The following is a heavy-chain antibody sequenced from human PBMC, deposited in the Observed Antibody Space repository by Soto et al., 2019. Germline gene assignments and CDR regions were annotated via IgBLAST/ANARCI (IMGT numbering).Heavy chain of an antibody. CDR1: GDSISNYY. Sequence: QVQLQESGPGLEKPSETLSLTCTVSGDSISNYYWSWVRQPPGKELEWIGYISYSGSTKYNPSLKSRVSISGDTSKNQFSLKLNSVTAADTAVYYCARTRYCSGTSCSFDYWGQGTLVTVSS. CDR3: ARTRYCSGTSCSFDY. V-gene: IGHV4-59*01. D-gene: IGHD2-2*01. J-gene: IGHJ4*02. CDR2: ISYSGST.